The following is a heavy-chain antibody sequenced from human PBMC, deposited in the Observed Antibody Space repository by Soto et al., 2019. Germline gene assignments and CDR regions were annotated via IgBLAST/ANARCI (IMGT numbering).Heavy chain of an antibody. CDR3: TRDGRGLGRLTLFEY. Sequence: GGSLRLSCAASGFTFSNVGLSWVRQGPGKGLEWLGRIKSRTENETTDYASPARGRFIISRDDSKNMLYLQLSSLRIEDTAVYYCTRDGRGLGRLTLFEYSGQGVLVTVSS. D-gene: IGHD2-21*02. J-gene: IGHJ4*02. CDR2: IKSRTENETT. V-gene: IGHV3-15*01. CDR1: GFTFSNVG.